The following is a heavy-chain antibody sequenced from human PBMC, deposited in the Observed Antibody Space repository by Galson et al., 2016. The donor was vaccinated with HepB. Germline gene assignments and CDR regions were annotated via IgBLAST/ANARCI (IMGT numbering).Heavy chain of an antibody. D-gene: IGHD3-22*01. CDR3: ARVIGKYYDNGGRYFYYYYGMDV. Sequence: SLRLSCAASGFSFNTYWMSWVRQAPGKGLEWVANIKEDGTDRNYVDAVQGRFTISRDNAKNSLFLQMNSLRAGDTAVYYCARVIGKYYDNGGRYFYYYYGMDVWGPGTTVAVSS. CDR1: GFSFNTYW. J-gene: IGHJ6*02. V-gene: IGHV3-7*03. CDR2: IKEDGTDR.